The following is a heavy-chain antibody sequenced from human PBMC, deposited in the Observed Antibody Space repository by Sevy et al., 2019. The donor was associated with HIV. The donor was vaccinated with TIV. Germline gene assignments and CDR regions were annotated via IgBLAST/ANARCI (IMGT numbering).Heavy chain of an antibody. CDR1: AYTFTTHW. J-gene: IGHJ4*02. D-gene: IGHD6-19*01. V-gene: IGHV5-51*01. CDR2: MSPGDSDP. CDR3: ARLDSYSIGWTPRYYFDY. Sequence: GESLKISCKGSAYTFTTHWIGWVRQMPGKGLEWMGIMSPGDSDPRYSPSFQGQVTVSVDKSVSTAYLQWHSLETSDTAIYNCARLDSYSIGWTPRYYFDYWGQGTLVTVSS.